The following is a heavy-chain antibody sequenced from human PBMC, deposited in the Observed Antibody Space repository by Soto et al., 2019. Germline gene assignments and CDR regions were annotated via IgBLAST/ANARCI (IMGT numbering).Heavy chain of an antibody. CDR1: GYTFTSYY. V-gene: IGHV1-46*01. CDR2: INPSGGST. Sequence: ASVKVSCKASGYTFTSYYMHWVRQAPGQGLEWMGIINPSGGSTSYAQKFQGRVTMTRDTSTSTVYMELSSLRSEDTAVYYCARDPAPAAIGDYFDYWGQGTLVTVSS. D-gene: IGHD2-2*02. J-gene: IGHJ4*02. CDR3: ARDPAPAAIGDYFDY.